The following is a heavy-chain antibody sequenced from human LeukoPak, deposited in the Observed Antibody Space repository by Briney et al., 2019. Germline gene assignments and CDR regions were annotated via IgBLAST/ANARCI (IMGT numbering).Heavy chain of an antibody. CDR1: GGTFSSYT. D-gene: IGHD3-16*01. J-gene: IGHJ4*02. V-gene: IGHV1-69*02. CDR3: ARAHVSERGSFDY. Sequence: SVKVSCKASGGTFSSYTISWVRQAPGQGLEWMGRIIPILGIANYAQKFQGRVTITADKSTSTAYMELSSLRSEDTAVYYCARAHVSERGSFDYWGQATLVTVHS. CDR2: IIPILGIA.